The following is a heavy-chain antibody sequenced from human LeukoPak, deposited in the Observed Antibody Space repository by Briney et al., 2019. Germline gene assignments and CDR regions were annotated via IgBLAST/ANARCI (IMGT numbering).Heavy chain of an antibody. CDR2: ISAYNGNT. CDR3: ALGDSSGYPALYYYYGMDV. Sequence: ASVKVSCKASGYTFTSYGISWARQAPGQGLEWMGWISAYNGNTNYAQKLQGRVTMTTDTSTSTAYMELRSLRSDDTAVYYCALGDSSGYPALYYYYGMDVWGQGTTVTVSS. CDR1: GYTFTSYG. D-gene: IGHD3-22*01. J-gene: IGHJ6*02. V-gene: IGHV1-18*01.